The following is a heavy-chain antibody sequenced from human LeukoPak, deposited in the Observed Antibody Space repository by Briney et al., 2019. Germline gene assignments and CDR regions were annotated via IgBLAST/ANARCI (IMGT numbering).Heavy chain of an antibody. CDR1: GYTFTRYY. CDR2: IDPSGGST. Sequence: ASVKVSCKASGYTFTRYYMHWVRQAPGQGLEWMGIIDPSGGSTSYAQKFQGRVTMTRDTSTGTVYMELSSLRSEDTAVFYCAREGATHAFDIWGQGTMVTVSS. V-gene: IGHV1-46*01. D-gene: IGHD1-26*01. CDR3: AREGATHAFDI. J-gene: IGHJ3*02.